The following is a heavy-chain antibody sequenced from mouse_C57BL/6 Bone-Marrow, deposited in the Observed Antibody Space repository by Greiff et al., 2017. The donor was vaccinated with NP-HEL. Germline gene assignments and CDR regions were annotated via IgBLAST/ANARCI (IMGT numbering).Heavy chain of an antibody. Sequence: EVKLMESGPGLVKPSQSLSLTCSVTGYSITSGYYWNWIRQFPGNKLEWMGYISYDGSNNYNPSLKNRISITRDTSKNQFFLKLNSVTTEDTATYYCARAPYYYGSSYDYAMDYWGQGTSVTVSS. CDR1: GYSITSGYY. J-gene: IGHJ4*01. V-gene: IGHV3-6*01. CDR3: ARAPYYYGSSYDYAMDY. CDR2: ISYDGSN. D-gene: IGHD1-1*01.